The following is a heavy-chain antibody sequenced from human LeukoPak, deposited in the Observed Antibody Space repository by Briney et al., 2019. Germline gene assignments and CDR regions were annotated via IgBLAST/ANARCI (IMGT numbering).Heavy chain of an antibody. Sequence: GGSLRLSCAASGFTFSSYIMNWVRQAPGKGLEWVGRIKSKNVGGTTDYAAPVKGRFTISRDDSKNTVYLQMNSLKIEDTAVYYCTSHAAFDPWGQGTLVTVSS. CDR2: IKSKNVGGTT. CDR1: GFTFSSYI. CDR3: TSHAAFDP. J-gene: IGHJ5*02. V-gene: IGHV3-15*01.